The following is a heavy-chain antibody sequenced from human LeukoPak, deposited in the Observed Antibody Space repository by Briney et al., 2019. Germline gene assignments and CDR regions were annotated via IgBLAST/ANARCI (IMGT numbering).Heavy chain of an antibody. J-gene: IGHJ4*02. Sequence: GGSLRLSCAASGFTFSSYDMNWVRQAPGKGLEWVSYISSSGTTIYYADSVKGRFTISRDNSKNTLYLQMNSLRAEDTAIYYCAKDGKGAPVAGTGYFDYWGQGTLVTVSS. CDR3: AKDGKGAPVAGTGYFDY. CDR2: ISSSGTTI. CDR1: GFTFSSYD. V-gene: IGHV3-48*03. D-gene: IGHD6-19*01.